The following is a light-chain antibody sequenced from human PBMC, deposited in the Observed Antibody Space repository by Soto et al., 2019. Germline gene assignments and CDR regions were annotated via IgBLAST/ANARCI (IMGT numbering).Light chain of an antibody. V-gene: IGLV2-14*01. CDR1: SSDVGGYHY. CDR2: EVS. J-gene: IGLJ2*01. Sequence: QSALTQPPSASGSPGQSVTISCTGTSSDVGGYHYVSWYQQHPGKAPKLMIYEVSNRPSGVSNRFSGSKSGNTASLTISGLQAEDEADYYCSSYTSSSTVVFGGGTKLTVL. CDR3: SSYTSSSTVV.